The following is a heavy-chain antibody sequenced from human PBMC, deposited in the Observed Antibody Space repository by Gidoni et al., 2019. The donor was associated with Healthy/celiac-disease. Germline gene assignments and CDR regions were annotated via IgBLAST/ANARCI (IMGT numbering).Heavy chain of an antibody. CDR2: IWYDGSNK. CDR1: GFPFSSYG. CDR3: ARVTIAAAGYFDY. J-gene: IGHJ4*02. V-gene: IGHV3-33*01. Sequence: QVQLVESGGGVVQPGRSLRPSCAASGFPFSSYGMPWVRQAPGKGLEWVAVIWYDGSNKYYADSVKGRFTISRDNSKNTLYLQMNSLRAEDTAVYYCARVTIAAAGYFDYWGQGTLVTVSS. D-gene: IGHD6-13*01.